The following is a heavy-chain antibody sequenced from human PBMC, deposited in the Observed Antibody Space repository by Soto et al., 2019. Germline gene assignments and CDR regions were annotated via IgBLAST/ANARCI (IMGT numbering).Heavy chain of an antibody. Sequence: PVGSLRLSCAASGFTFSSYAMSWVRQAPGKGLEWVSAISGSGGSTYYADSVKGRFTISRDNSKNTLYLQMNSLRAEDTAVYYCAKVPASTYYYDKGPFYWGQGTLVTVSS. D-gene: IGHD3-22*01. CDR3: AKVPASTYYYDKGPFY. J-gene: IGHJ4*02. CDR1: GFTFSSYA. V-gene: IGHV3-23*01. CDR2: ISGSGGST.